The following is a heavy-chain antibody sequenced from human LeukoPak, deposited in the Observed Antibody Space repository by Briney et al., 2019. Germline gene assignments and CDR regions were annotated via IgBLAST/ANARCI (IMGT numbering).Heavy chain of an antibody. CDR3: ARDLAAAGIN. J-gene: IGHJ4*02. CDR1: GFTFSSYS. D-gene: IGHD6-13*01. CDR2: ISSSSSYI. Sequence: GGSLRLSCAASGFTFSSYSMSWVRQAPGKGLEWVSSISSSSSYIYYADSVKGRFTISRDNAKNSLYLQMNSLRAEDTAVYYCARDLAAAGINWGQGTLVTVSS. V-gene: IGHV3-21*01.